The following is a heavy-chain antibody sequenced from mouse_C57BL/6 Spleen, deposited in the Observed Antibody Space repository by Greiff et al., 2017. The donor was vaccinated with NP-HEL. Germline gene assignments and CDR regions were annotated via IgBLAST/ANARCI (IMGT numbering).Heavy chain of an antibody. J-gene: IGHJ4*01. V-gene: IGHV1-81*01. Sequence: LVESGAELARPGASVKLSCKASGYTFTSYGISWVKQRTGQGLEWIGEIYPRSGNTYYNEKFKGKATLTADKSSSTAYMELRSLTSEDSAVYFCARSGYDYDYAMDYWGQGTSVTVSS. CDR1: GYTFTSYG. CDR3: ARSGYDYDYAMDY. CDR2: IYPRSGNT. D-gene: IGHD2-4*01.